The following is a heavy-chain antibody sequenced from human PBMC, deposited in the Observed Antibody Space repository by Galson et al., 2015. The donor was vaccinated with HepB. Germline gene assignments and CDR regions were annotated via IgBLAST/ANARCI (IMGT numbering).Heavy chain of an antibody. D-gene: IGHD3-10*01. CDR1: GGSFRDSY. CDR3: ARGRRGFHD. J-gene: IGHJ4*02. V-gene: IGHV4-34*01. CDR2: ISHTGSS. Sequence: SETLSLTCAVYGGSFRDSYWNWVRQPPGKGLEWIGEISHTGSSNYNPSLKSRVTMSVDTSKNHFSLNLRSVTAADTAVYFCARGRRGFHDWGQGTLVTVSS.